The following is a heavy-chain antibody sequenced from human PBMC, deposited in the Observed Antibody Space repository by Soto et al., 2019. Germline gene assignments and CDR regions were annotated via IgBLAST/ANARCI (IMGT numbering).Heavy chain of an antibody. J-gene: IGHJ4*02. CDR1: GGSISSYY. Sequence: QVQLQESGPGLVKPSETLSLTCTVSGGSISSYYWSWIRQPPGKGLEWIGYIYYSGRTKYNPSRKRRVTISVGTPTIHFSLKLSSVAAADTAVDYCAGRYGALFDYWGQGTRVTVSS. CDR3: AGRYGALFDY. CDR2: IYYSGRT. D-gene: IGHD4-17*01. V-gene: IGHV4-59*12.